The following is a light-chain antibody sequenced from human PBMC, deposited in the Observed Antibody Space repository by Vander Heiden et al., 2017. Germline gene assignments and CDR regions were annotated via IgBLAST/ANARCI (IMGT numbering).Light chain of an antibody. CDR3: QSYDRSLTAWV. CDR1: DSNIGAGYY. V-gene: IGLV1-40*01. Sequence: SVLTQPPSVSGAPGQRVPISCTGRDSNIGAGYYVHGYQQLPGTAPKLLIFADISRPSGGPDRFSGSNSGSSAALAITGLQAEDEADYYCQSYDRSLTAWVFGGGTRLTVL. J-gene: IGLJ3*02. CDR2: ADI.